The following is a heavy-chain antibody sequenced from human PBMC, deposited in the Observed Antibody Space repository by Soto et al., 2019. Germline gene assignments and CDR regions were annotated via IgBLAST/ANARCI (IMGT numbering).Heavy chain of an antibody. CDR1: GGSISNYY. CDR3: AKIRVGEHYYYTLDV. CDR2: IHYSGTT. V-gene: IGHV4-59*01. Sequence: QVQVQESGPGLVKPSETLSLTCTVSGGSISNYYWSWIRQPPGKGLEWIGSIHYSGTTSYNPSLKSRVTISVDTSKNQFSLKLTLVTAADTAVYFCAKIRVGEHYYYTLDVW. D-gene: IGHD3-10*01. J-gene: IGHJ6*01.